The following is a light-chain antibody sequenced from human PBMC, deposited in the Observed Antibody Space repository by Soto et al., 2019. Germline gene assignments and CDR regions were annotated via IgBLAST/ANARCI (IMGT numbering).Light chain of an antibody. V-gene: IGKV1-39*01. J-gene: IGKJ2*01. CDR2: AAS. Sequence: DLQMTQSPSSLSASVGDRVTITCRASQSISSYLNWYQQKPGKAPKLLIYAASSLQSGVPSRFSGRGSGTDFTLTISSLQPEDFATYYCQQIYSTPYTFGQGTKLEIK. CDR1: QSISSY. CDR3: QQIYSTPYT.